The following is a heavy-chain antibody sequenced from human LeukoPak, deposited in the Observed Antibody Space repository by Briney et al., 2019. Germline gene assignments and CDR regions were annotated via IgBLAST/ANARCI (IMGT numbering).Heavy chain of an antibody. CDR1: GGSISSSSYY. D-gene: IGHD6-13*01. Sequence: LSLTCTVSGGSISSSSYYWGWIRQPPGKGLEWVSYISSSGYTTYHADSVKGRFTISRDNAKSSLYLQMNSLRAEDTAVYYCARSPATSYSNYWYQTDFWGQGTLVTVSS. CDR3: ARSPATSYSNYWYQTDF. J-gene: IGHJ4*02. CDR2: ISSSGYTT. V-gene: IGHV3-11*01.